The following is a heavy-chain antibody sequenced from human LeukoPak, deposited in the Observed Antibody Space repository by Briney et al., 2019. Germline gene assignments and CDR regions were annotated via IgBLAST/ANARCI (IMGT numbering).Heavy chain of an antibody. Sequence: QSGGSLRLSCAASGFTFSSYAMSWVRQAPGKGLEWVSAISGSGGSTYYADSVKGRFTISRDNSKNTLHLQMNSLRAEDTAVYYCAKEGTSGWYFDYWGQGTLVTVSS. CDR1: GFTFSSYA. J-gene: IGHJ4*02. CDR2: ISGSGGST. CDR3: AKEGTSGWYFDY. V-gene: IGHV3-23*01. D-gene: IGHD6-19*01.